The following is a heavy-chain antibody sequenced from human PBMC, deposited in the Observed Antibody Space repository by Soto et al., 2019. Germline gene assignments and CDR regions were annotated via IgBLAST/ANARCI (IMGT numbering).Heavy chain of an antibody. CDR3: ARAPLRYNWNYDYYYYYMDV. CDR2: IKQDGSEK. J-gene: IGHJ6*03. V-gene: IGHV3-7*01. CDR1: GFTFSSYW. D-gene: IGHD1-7*01. Sequence: GGSLRLSCAASGFTFSSYWMSWVRQAPGKGLEWVANIKQDGSEKYYVDSVKGRFTISRDNAKNSLYLEMNSLRAEDMAVYYCARAPLRYNWNYDYYYYYMDVWGKGTTVTVSS.